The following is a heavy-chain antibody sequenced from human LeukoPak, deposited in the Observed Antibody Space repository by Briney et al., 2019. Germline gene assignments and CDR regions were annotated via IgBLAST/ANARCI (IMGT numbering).Heavy chain of an antibody. CDR3: ARRAGAYSHPSDY. J-gene: IGHJ4*02. CDR1: GFTYSSYE. V-gene: IGHV3-48*03. D-gene: IGHD4/OR15-4a*01. Sequence: GGSLRLSCAASGFTYSSYEMTWVRQAPGKGLEWVSYISSSGSTIYYADSVKGRFTISRDNSKNTLYLQMNSLRAEDTAVYYCARRAGAYSHPSDYWGQGTLVTVSS. CDR2: ISSSGSTI.